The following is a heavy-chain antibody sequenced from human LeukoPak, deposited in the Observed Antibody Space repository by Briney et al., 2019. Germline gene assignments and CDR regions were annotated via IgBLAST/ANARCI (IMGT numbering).Heavy chain of an antibody. CDR1: GGSISSGNYY. Sequence: PSDTLSLTCTVSGGSISSGNYYWSWIRQPAGKGLEWIGRIYASGSTNYNPSLKSRVTISVDTSKNQFSLKLSSVTAAHTAVYYCAVYYYDSRGYLFDYWGQGTLVTVSS. V-gene: IGHV4-61*02. D-gene: IGHD3-22*01. J-gene: IGHJ4*02. CDR3: AVYYYDSRGYLFDY. CDR2: IYASGST.